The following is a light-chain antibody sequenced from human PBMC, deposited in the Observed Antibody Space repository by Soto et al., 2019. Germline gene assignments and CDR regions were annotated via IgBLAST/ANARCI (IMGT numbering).Light chain of an antibody. CDR1: SSDVGGHNY. V-gene: IGLV2-8*01. Sequence: QSALTQPPSASGSPGQSVTISCTGTSSDVGGHNYVSWYQQHPGKAPKLLIYEVIQRPSGVPDRFSGFKSGNTASLTVSGLQAEDEADYYCTSYAGSDNVIFGGGTKVTVL. CDR2: EVI. CDR3: TSYAGSDNVI. J-gene: IGLJ2*01.